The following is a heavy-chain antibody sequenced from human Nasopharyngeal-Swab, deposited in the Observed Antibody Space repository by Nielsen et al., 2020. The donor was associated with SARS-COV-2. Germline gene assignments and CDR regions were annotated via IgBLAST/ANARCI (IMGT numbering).Heavy chain of an antibody. CDR3: AGESYSWSWYGPDY. CDR2: IDNDGSST. D-gene: IGHD1-26*01. CDR1: GFTFTDYW. V-gene: IGHV3-74*03. J-gene: IGHJ4*02. Sequence: GESLKISCTVSGFTFTDYWMHWLRQSPGKGPVWLSRIDNDGSSTTYADSVRGRFTISRDNARNTLFLQLHSLRAEDTAVYYCAGESYSWSWYGPDYWGQGTQVTVSS.